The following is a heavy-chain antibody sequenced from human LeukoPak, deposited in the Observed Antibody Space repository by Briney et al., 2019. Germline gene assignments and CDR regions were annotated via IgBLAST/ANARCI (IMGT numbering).Heavy chain of an antibody. D-gene: IGHD3-22*01. J-gene: IGHJ4*02. CDR3: ARARRYYDSSGYYYYFDY. V-gene: IGHV3-53*01. CDR2: IYTGGST. Sequence: PGGSLRLSCAASGFTVTSNYMSWVRQAPGKGLEWVSVIYTGGSTYYADSVKGRFTISRDNSKNTLYLQMNSLRAEDTAVYYCARARRYYDSSGYYYYFDYWGQGTLVTVSS. CDR1: GFTVTSNY.